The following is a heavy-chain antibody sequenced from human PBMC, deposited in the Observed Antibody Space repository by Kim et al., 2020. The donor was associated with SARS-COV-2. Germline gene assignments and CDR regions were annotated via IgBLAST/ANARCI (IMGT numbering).Heavy chain of an antibody. CDR3: ARHGSPYYDFWSGYYTGWLDP. J-gene: IGHJ5*02. CDR1: GGSISSYY. CDR2: IYYSGST. D-gene: IGHD3-3*01. Sequence: SETLSLTCTVSGGSISSYYWSWIRQPPGKGLEWIGYIYYSGSTNYNPSLKSRVTISVDTSKNQFSLKLSSVTAADTAVYYCARHGSPYYDFWSGYYTGWLDPWGQGTLVTVSS. V-gene: IGHV4-59*08.